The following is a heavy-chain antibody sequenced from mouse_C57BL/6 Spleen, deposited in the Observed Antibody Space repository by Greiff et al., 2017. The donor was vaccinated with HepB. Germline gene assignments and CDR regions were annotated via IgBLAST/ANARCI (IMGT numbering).Heavy chain of an antibody. CDR3: ARGNLYYFDY. CDR1: GYTFTSYW. V-gene: IGHV1-55*01. Sequence: QVQLKQPGAELVKPGASVKMSCKASGYTFTSYWITWVKQRPGQGLEWIGDIYPGSGSTNYNEKFKSKATLTVDTSSSTAYMQLSSLTSDDSAVYYCARGNLYYFDYWGQGTTLTVSS. CDR2: IYPGSGST. J-gene: IGHJ2*01.